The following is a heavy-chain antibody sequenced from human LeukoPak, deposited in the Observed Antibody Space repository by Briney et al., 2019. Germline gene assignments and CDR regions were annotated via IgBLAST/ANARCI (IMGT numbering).Heavy chain of an antibody. CDR3: ARAACGYCSGGRPYYFDY. CDR2: IYYSGST. V-gene: IGHV4-59*01. J-gene: IGHJ4*02. CDR1: GGSISSYY. D-gene: IGHD2-15*01. Sequence: PSETLSLTCTVSGGSISSYYWSWIRQPPGKGLEWIGYIYYSGSTNYNPSLKSRVTISVDTSKNQFSLKLSSVTAADTAVYYCARAACGYCSGGRPYYFDYWGQGTLVTVSS.